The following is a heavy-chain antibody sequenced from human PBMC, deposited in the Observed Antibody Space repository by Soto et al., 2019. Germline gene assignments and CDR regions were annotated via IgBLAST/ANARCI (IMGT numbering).Heavy chain of an antibody. CDR2: IYYSGST. J-gene: IGHJ6*03. D-gene: IGHD3-3*01. CDR1: GGSISSSSYY. Sequence: TSETLSLTCTVSGGSISSSSYYWGWIRQPPGKGLEWIGSIYYSGSTYYNPSLKSRVTISVDTSKNQFSLKLSSVTAADTAVYYCARLALAYDFWSGLRLESYYMDVWGKGTTVTVSS. V-gene: IGHV4-39*01. CDR3: ARLALAYDFWSGLRLESYYMDV.